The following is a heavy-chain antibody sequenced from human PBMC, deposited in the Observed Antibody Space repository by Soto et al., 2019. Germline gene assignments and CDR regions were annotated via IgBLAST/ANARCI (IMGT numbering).Heavy chain of an antibody. CDR2: INHSGST. CDR1: GGSFSGYY. J-gene: IGHJ6*02. CDR3: ARGLAAAGTGYYGMDV. D-gene: IGHD6-13*01. V-gene: IGHV4-34*01. Sequence: PSETLSLTCAVYGGSFSGYYWSWIRQPPGKGLEWIGEINHSGSTNYNPSLKSRVTISVDTSKSQFSLKLSSVTAADTAVYYCARGLAAAGTGYYGMDVWGQGTTVTVSS.